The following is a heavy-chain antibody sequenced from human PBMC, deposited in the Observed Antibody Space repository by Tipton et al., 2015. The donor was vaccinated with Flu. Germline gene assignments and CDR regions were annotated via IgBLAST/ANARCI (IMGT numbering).Heavy chain of an antibody. D-gene: IGHD3-3*01. Sequence: TLSLTCTVSGGSVRSGSYYWSWIRQPPGKGLEWIGYIYYSGSTNYNPSLKSRVTISVDTSKNQFSLKLSSVTAADTAVYYCARGDFWSGYYVDYWGQGTLVTVSS. CDR1: GGSVRSGSYY. CDR3: ARGDFWSGYYVDY. CDR2: IYYSGST. V-gene: IGHV4-61*01. J-gene: IGHJ4*02.